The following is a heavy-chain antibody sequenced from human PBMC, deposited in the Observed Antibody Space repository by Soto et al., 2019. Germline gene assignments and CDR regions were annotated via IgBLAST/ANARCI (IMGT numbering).Heavy chain of an antibody. J-gene: IGHJ5*02. CDR3: AKDKGRRSEGYDFWSGYFRSFNWFDP. V-gene: IGHV3-23*01. D-gene: IGHD3-3*01. Sequence: GGSLRLSCAASGFTFSSYAMSWVRQAPGKGLEWVSAISGSGGSKYYADSGKGRFTISRDNSKNTLYLQRNSLRAEDTAVYYCAKDKGRRSEGYDFWSGYFRSFNWFDPWGQGTLVTVSS. CDR1: GFTFSSYA. CDR2: ISGSGGSK.